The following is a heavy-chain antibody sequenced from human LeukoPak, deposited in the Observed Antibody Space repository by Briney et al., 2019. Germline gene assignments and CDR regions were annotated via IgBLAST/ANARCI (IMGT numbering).Heavy chain of an antibody. CDR2: INHSGST. CDR3: ARSRRTTVRRSYDY. V-gene: IGHV4-34*01. Sequence: SETLSLTCAVYGWSFSGYYWSWIRQPPGKVLKWIGEINHSGSTNYNPSLKSRVTISVDTSKNQFSLKLSSVTAADTAVYYCARSRRTTVRRSYDYWGQGTLVTVSS. J-gene: IGHJ4*02. CDR1: GWSFSGYY. D-gene: IGHD1/OR15-1a*01.